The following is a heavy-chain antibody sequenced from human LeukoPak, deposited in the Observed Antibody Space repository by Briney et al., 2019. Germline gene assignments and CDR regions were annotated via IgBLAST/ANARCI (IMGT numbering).Heavy chain of an antibody. CDR1: GFTFSSYA. Sequence: GGSLGLSCAASGFTFSSYAMSWVRQAPGKGLEWVSAISGSGGSTYYADSVKGRFTISRDNSKNTLYLQMNSLRAEDTAVYYCAKFQRYDFWSGYNNWFDPWGQGTLVTVSS. D-gene: IGHD3-3*01. J-gene: IGHJ5*02. CDR2: ISGSGGST. V-gene: IGHV3-23*01. CDR3: AKFQRYDFWSGYNNWFDP.